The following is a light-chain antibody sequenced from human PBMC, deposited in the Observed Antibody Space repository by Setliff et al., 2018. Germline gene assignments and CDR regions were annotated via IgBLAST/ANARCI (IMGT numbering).Light chain of an antibody. CDR1: GAGFT. CDR3: SSYAGSNNYV. V-gene: IGLV1-40*01. CDR2: HNN. J-gene: IGLJ1*01. Sequence: QSALTQPPSVSGAPGQRVSISCTGIGAGFTVHWYQQLPTTAPKLLISHNNNRPSGVPDRFSGSKSGNTASLTVSGLQAEDEADYYCSSYAGSNNYVFGTGTKVTVL.